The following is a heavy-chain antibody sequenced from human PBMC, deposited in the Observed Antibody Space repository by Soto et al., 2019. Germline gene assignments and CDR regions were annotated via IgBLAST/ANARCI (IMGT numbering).Heavy chain of an antibody. V-gene: IGHV1-18*04. D-gene: IGHD3-3*01. CDR2: ISAYNGNT. J-gene: IGHJ6*02. Sequence: QVQLVQSGAEVKKPGASVKVSCKASGYTFTSYGISWVRQAPGQGLEWMGWISAYNGNTNYAQKLQGRVTMTTDTSTSTAYMELRRLRSDDTAVYYCARDSPLRFLRDDYDYSMDVWGQGTTVTVSS. CDR3: ARDSPLRFLRDDYDYSMDV. CDR1: GYTFTSYG.